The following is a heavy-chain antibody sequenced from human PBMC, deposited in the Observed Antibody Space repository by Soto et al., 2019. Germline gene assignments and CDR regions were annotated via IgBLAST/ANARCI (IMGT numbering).Heavy chain of an antibody. J-gene: IGHJ4*02. CDR3: ARSFCVAAAGPFDY. Sequence: SETLSLTCTVSGGPISSGGYYWSWIRQHPGKGLEWIGYIYYSGSTYYNPSLKSRVTISVDTSKNQFSLKLSSVTAADTAVYYCARSFCVAAAGPFDYWGQGTLVTVSS. CDR1: GGPISSGGYY. CDR2: IYYSGST. V-gene: IGHV4-31*03. D-gene: IGHD6-13*01.